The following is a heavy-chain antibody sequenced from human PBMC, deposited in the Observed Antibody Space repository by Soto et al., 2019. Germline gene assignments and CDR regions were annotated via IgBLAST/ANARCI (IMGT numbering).Heavy chain of an antibody. CDR2: IYYSGSA. Sequence: SEIMSHTSTFSDFSISSFYWILLRQPPGKGLEWIGYIYYSGSANYNPSLKSRVTIPVDTSKNQFSLKLSSVTAADTAVYYCARVKVALRKASYYYYYMDGWGKGTTVTVSS. J-gene: IGHJ6*03. CDR1: DFSISSFY. D-gene: IGHD1-7*01. V-gene: IGHV4-59*01. CDR3: ARVKVALRKASYYYYYMDG.